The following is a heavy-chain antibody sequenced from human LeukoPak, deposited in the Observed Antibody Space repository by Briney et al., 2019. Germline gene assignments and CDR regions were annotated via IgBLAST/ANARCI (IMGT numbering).Heavy chain of an antibody. D-gene: IGHD6-19*01. CDR3: ARDSPSGYVDY. CDR2: ISSSSTIK. J-gene: IGHJ4*02. Sequence: GRSLRLSCAASGFTLSRYSIHWVRQAPGKGLEWVSYISSSSTIKQYADSVKGRFTISRDNDKNSLSLHMNSLRDDDTAVYYCARDSPSGYVDYWGQGTLVSVSS. V-gene: IGHV3-48*02. CDR1: GFTLSRYS.